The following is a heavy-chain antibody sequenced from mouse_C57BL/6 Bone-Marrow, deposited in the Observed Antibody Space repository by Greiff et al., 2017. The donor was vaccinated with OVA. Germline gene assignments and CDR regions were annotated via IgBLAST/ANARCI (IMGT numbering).Heavy chain of an antibody. J-gene: IGHJ1*03. CDR1: GFTFSDYG. CDR3: ARPGINWYFDV. Sequence: VQGVGSGGGLVKPGGSLKLSCAAPGFTFSDYGMHWGRPAPEKGLEGVAYISSGSSTIYYADTVKGRFTISRDNAKNTLFLQMTSLRSEDTAMYYCARPGINWYFDVWGTGTTVTVSS. CDR2: ISSGSSTI. D-gene: IGHD4-1*01. V-gene: IGHV5-17*01.